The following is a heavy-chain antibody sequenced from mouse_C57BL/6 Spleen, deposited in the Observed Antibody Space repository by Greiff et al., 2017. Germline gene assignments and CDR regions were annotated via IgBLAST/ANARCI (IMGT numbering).Heavy chain of an antibody. D-gene: IGHD4-1*01. CDR3: TAANWDDAMDY. CDR1: GFNIKDYY. Sequence: EVKLMESGAELVRPGASVKLSCTASGFNIKDYYMHWVKQRPEQGLEWIGRIDPEDGDTEYAPKFQGKATMTADTSSNTAYLQLSSLTSEDTAVDYCTAANWDDAMDYWGQGTSVTVSS. CDR2: IDPEDGDT. V-gene: IGHV14-1*01. J-gene: IGHJ4*01.